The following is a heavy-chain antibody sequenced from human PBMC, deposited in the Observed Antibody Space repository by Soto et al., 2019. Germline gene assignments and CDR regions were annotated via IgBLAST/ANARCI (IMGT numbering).Heavy chain of an antibody. CDR3: AKDRMGAGVRGYFDY. D-gene: IGHD3-10*01. CDR1: GFTFSSYG. V-gene: IGHV3-30*18. Sequence: QVQLVESGGGVVQPGRSLRLSCAASGFTFSSYGMHWVRQAPGKGLEWLAVIIYDGSTKYYADSVQGRFTISRDNSKSTLYLQMNSLRAEDTAVYYCAKDRMGAGVRGYFDYWGQGTLVTVSS. CDR2: IIYDGSTK. J-gene: IGHJ4*02.